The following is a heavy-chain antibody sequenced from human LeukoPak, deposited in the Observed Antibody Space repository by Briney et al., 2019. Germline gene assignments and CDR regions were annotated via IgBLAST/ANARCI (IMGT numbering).Heavy chain of an antibody. D-gene: IGHD1-26*01. CDR2: ISWNSGSI. Sequence: GRSLRLSCAASGFTFDDYAMHWVRQAPGKGLEWVSGISWNSGSIGYADSVKGRFTISRDNVKNSLYLQMNSLRAEDTALYYCAKDIASRWELSGVDYWGQGTLVTVSS. CDR3: AKDIASRWELSGVDY. V-gene: IGHV3-9*01. CDR1: GFTFDDYA. J-gene: IGHJ4*02.